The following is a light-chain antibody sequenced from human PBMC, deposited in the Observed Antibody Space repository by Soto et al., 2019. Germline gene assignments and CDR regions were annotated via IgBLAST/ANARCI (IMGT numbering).Light chain of an antibody. CDR3: QQDGSSRWT. J-gene: IGKJ1*01. CDR1: QSVSSSY. V-gene: IGKV3-20*01. Sequence: EIVLTQSPGTLSLSPGERATLSCRASQSVSSSYLAWYQQNRGQAPRLLIYGASSRAPGIPDRFGGSGSGTDFPLTISRLELEDFAVYYCQQDGSSRWTFRQGTKVEIK. CDR2: GAS.